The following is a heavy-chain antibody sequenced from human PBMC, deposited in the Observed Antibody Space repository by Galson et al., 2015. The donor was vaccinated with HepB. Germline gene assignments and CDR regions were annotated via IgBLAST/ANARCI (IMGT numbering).Heavy chain of an antibody. CDR2: IDPKNSYT. D-gene: IGHD3-10*01. CDR3: ARHGDFLNWFDP. Sequence: QSGAEVKQPGESLRISCKGSEYNFASYWISWVRQMPGKGLEWMAMIDPKNSYTHYGPSFQGHVTLSVDKSITTAYLQLSSLKASDTAIYYCARHGDFLNWFDPWGQGTLVTVSS. J-gene: IGHJ5*02. CDR1: EYNFASYW. V-gene: IGHV5-10-1*01.